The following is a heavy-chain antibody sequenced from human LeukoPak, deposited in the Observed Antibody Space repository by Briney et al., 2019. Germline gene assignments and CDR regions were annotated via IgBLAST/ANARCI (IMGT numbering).Heavy chain of an antibody. D-gene: IGHD6-6*01. CDR2: IYTSGST. CDR1: GGSISSYY. CDR3: ARGSSSSPYFDH. Sequence: SETLSLTCTVSGGSISSYYWSWLRQPAGKGLEWIGRIYTSGSTNYNPSLMSRVTISVDTSKNQFSLKLSSVTAADTAVYYCARGSSSSPYFDHWGQGTLVTVSS. J-gene: IGHJ4*02. V-gene: IGHV4-4*07.